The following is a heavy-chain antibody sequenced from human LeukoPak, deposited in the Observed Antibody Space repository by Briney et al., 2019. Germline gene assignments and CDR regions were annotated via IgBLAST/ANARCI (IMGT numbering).Heavy chain of an antibody. D-gene: IGHD5-18*01. Sequence: GGSLRLSCAASGFTFGDYHMTWIRQTPGKGPEWLSYISSSGTTMEYADSVKGRFTISRDNAKDTLFLQMNSLGAEDTAVYYCAKGHTYGMIWGQGTLVTVSS. CDR2: ISSSGTTM. CDR3: AKGHTYGMI. J-gene: IGHJ4*02. V-gene: IGHV3-11*01. CDR1: GFTFGDYH.